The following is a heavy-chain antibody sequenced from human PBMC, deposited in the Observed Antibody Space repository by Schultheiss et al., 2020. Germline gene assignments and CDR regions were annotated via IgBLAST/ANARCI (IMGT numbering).Heavy chain of an antibody. J-gene: IGHJ6*02. CDR2: ISSSSSYI. CDR3: AKDELLWFGELPVYYYYYGMDV. CDR1: GFTFSNAW. D-gene: IGHD3-10*01. Sequence: GGSLRLSCAASGFTFSNAWMNWVRQAPGKGLEWVSYISSSSSYIYYADSVKGRFTISRDNSKNTLYLQMNSLRAEDTAVYYCAKDELLWFGELPVYYYYYGMDVWGQGTTVTVSS. V-gene: IGHV3-21*05.